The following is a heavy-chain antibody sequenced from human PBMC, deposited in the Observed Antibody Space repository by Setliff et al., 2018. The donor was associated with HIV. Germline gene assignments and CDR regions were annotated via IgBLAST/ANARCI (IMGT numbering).Heavy chain of an antibody. J-gene: IGHJ4*02. V-gene: IGHV4-39*01. CDR2: SSYTGIT. Sequence: SETLSLTCTVAGGSISRGSYSWGWIRQPPGKGLEWIGSSSYTGITNYNPSLKSRVTISVDTSQNQFSLKMTSVTAADTAVYYCARLRQWLAFFDSWGQGTLVTVS. CDR3: ARLRQWLAFFDS. CDR1: GGSISRGSYS. D-gene: IGHD6-19*01.